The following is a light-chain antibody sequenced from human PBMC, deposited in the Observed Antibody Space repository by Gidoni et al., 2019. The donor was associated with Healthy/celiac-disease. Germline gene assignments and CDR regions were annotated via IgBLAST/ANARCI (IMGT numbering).Light chain of an antibody. CDR3: CSYAGSSTSL. CDR1: SCDVGSYDL. CDR2: EVS. Sequence: QSALTQPASVSGSPGQSITISCTGTSCDVGSYDLVSWYQQHPGKAPKLMIYEVSKRPSGVSNRFSGSKSGNTASLTISGLQAEDEADYYCCSYAGSSTSLFGGGTKLTVL. V-gene: IGLV2-23*02. J-gene: IGLJ3*02.